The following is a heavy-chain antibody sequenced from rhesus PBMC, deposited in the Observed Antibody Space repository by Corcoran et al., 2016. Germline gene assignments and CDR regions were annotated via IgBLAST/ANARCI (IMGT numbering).Heavy chain of an antibody. Sequence: QVQLQESGPGLVKPSETLSLTCAVSGGSVSSSNWWSWIRQPPGKGLEWIGFISGSSGSTYYNPSLKSRVTFSTDTSKNQVSLRLRSVTAADTAVYYCASGPANFDYWGQGVLVTVSS. J-gene: IGHJ4*01. CDR3: ASGPANFDY. V-gene: IGHV4-65*01. D-gene: IGHD6-19*01. CDR2: ISGSSGST. CDR1: GGSVSSSNW.